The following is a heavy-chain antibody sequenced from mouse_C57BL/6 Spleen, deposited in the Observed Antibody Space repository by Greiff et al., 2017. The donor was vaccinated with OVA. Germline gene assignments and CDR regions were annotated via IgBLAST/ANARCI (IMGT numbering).Heavy chain of an antibody. CDR1: GYTFTSYW. V-gene: IGHV1-69*01. Sequence: VQLQQPGAELVMPGASVKLSCKASGYTFTSYWMHWVKQRPGQGLEWIGEIDPSDSYTNYNQKFKGKSTLTVDKSSSTAYMQLSSLTSEDSAVYYCARGGDGYYWGKGTTLTVSS. CDR3: ARGGDGYY. J-gene: IGHJ2*01. D-gene: IGHD2-3*01. CDR2: IDPSDSYT.